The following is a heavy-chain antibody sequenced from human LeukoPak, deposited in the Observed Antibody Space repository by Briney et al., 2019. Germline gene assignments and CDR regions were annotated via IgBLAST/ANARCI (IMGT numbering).Heavy chain of an antibody. CDR1: GGTFSSYA. CDR3: ARSEIADCGGDCYSAGWFDP. V-gene: IGHV1-69*04. J-gene: IGHJ5*02. Sequence: SVKVSCKASGGTFSSYAISWVRQAPGQGLEWMGRIIPILGIANYAQKFQGRVTITADKSTSTAYMELSSLRSEDTAVYYCARSEIADCGGDCYSAGWFDPWGQGTLVTVSS. D-gene: IGHD2-21*02. CDR2: IIPILGIA.